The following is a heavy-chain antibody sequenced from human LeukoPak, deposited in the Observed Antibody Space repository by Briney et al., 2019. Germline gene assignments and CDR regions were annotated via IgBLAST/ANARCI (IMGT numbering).Heavy chain of an antibody. V-gene: IGHV3-7*01. CDR2: IKEDGSEK. CDR3: ARGGSWFAP. D-gene: IGHD3-10*01. CDR1: GFTFSVYW. Sequence: GGSLRLSCVASGFTFSVYWMSWVRQAPGKGLEWVANIKEDGSEKYHVDSVEGRFTISRDNAKNSLYLQMSSLRAEDTAVYYCARGGSWFAPWGQGTLVTVSS. J-gene: IGHJ5*02.